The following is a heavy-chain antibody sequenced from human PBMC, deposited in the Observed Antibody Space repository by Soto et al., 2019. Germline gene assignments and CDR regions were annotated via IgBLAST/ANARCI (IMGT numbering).Heavy chain of an antibody. CDR1: GFTFSSYA. Sequence: EVQLLESGGGLVQPGGSLRLSCAASGFTFSSYAMSWVRQAPGKGLEWVSAISGSGGSTYYADSVKGRFTISRDNSKNTLYQQMNSRRAEDTAVYYCAKDRGSSSTYYYYYMDVWGKGTTVNVSS. J-gene: IGHJ6*03. D-gene: IGHD6-6*01. V-gene: IGHV3-23*01. CDR2: ISGSGGST. CDR3: AKDRGSSSTYYYYYMDV.